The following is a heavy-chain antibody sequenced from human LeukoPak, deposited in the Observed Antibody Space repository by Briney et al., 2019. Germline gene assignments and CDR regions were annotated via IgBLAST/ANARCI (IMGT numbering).Heavy chain of an antibody. CDR2: ISSSSSYI. J-gene: IGHJ4*02. CDR1: GFTFSSYS. V-gene: IGHV3-21*01. CDR3: ARDMDGSGSRKGFDY. Sequence: PGGSLRLSCAASGFTFSSYSMNWVRQAPGKGLEWVSSISSSSSYIYYADSVKGRFTISRDNAKNSLYLQMNSLRAEDAAVYYCARDMDGSGSRKGFDYWGQGTLVTVSS. D-gene: IGHD3-10*01.